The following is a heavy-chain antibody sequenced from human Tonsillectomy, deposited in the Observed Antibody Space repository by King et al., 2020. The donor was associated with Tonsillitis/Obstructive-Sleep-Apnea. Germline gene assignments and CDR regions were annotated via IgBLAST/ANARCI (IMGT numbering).Heavy chain of an antibody. V-gene: IGHV4-34*01. J-gene: IGHJ6*03. CDR1: GGSFSGYY. CDR2: IIHSGGT. CDR3: ARGGMPDYYYMDV. Sequence: VQLKQWGAGLLKPSETLSLTCAVYGGSFSGYYWSWIRQPPGKGLEWIGEIIHSGGTNYNPSLKSRVTISVDTSKNQFSLQLSSVTAADTAVYYCARGGMPDYYYMDVWGKGTTVTVSS. D-gene: IGHD2-2*01.